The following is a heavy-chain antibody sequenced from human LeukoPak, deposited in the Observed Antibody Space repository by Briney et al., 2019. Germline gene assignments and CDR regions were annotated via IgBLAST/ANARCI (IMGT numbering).Heavy chain of an antibody. D-gene: IGHD6-13*01. CDR3: APDGQLRAFDI. CDR2: ISGSGGST. CDR1: GFTFSSYA. J-gene: IGHJ3*02. Sequence: GGSLRLSCAASGFTFSSYAMSWVRQAPGKGLEWVSAISGSGGSTYYADSVKGWFTISRDNSKNTMYLQMNSLRAEDTAVYYCAPDGQLRAFDIWGQGIMVTVSS. V-gene: IGHV3-23*01.